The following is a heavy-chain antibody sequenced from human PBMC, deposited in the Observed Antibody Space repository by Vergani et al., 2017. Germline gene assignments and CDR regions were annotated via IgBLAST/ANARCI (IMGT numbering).Heavy chain of an antibody. CDR3: AKERYYDSSGPETH. Sequence: EVQLVESGGGLVQPGGSLKLSCAASGFTFSGSAMHWVRRASGKGLEWVSVIYSGGSTYYADSVKGRFTISRENSKTTLYLQMNSLRAEDTAVYYCAKERYYDSSGPETHWGQGTTVTVSS. CDR2: IYSGGST. V-gene: IGHV3-23*03. J-gene: IGHJ6*02. CDR1: GFTFSGSA. D-gene: IGHD3-22*01.